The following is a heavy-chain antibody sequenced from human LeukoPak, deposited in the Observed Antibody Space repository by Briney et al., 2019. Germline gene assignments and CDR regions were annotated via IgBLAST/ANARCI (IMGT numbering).Heavy chain of an antibody. J-gene: IGHJ4*02. CDR1: GYTFTSNG. CDR2: ISAYNGNT. CDR3: ARGSSSFDY. Sequence: ASVTDSFKASGYTFTSNGISWVRHPPGQGLEWMGWISAYNGNTNYAQKLQGRITMTTDTSTSTAYMELRSLRSDDTAVYYCARGSSSFDYWGQGTLVTVSS. V-gene: IGHV1-18*01. D-gene: IGHD6-6*01.